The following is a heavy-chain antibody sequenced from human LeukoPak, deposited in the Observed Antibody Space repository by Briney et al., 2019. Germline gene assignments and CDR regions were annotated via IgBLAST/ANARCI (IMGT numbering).Heavy chain of an antibody. V-gene: IGHV4-59*01. J-gene: IGHJ3*02. CDR3: ARVGYSSSWYAAPGAFDI. D-gene: IGHD6-13*01. Sequence: SETPSLTCTVSGGSISSYYWSWIRQPPGKGLEWIGYIYYSGSTNYNPSLKSRVTISVDTSKNQFSLKLSSVTAADTAVYYCARVGYSSSWYAAPGAFDIWGQGTMVTVSS. CDR2: IYYSGST. CDR1: GGSISSYY.